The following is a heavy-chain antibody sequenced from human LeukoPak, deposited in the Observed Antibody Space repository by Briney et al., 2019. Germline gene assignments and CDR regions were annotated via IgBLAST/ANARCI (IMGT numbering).Heavy chain of an antibody. CDR1: GGSFSGYY. J-gene: IGHJ4*02. CDR2: INHSGST. D-gene: IGHD6-13*01. Sequence: SETLSLTCAVYGGSFSGYYWSWIRQPQGKGLEWIGEINHSGSTNYNPSLKSRVTISVDTSKNQFSLKLSSVTAADTAVYYCASRYSSSWYVVDYWGQGTLVTVSS. V-gene: IGHV4-34*01. CDR3: ASRYSSSWYVVDY.